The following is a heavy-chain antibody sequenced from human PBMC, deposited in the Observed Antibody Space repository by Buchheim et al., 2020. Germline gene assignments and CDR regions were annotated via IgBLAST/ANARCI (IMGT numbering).Heavy chain of an antibody. D-gene: IGHD6-13*01. Sequence: EVQLVESGGGLVQPGGSPRLSCAASGFTFSTHWMTWVRQAPGKGLEWLANIKPDGSQKHYVDSVKGRFTISRDNAKNSLSLQMNSLRAEDTAVYYCANAPAAAGIYWGQG. J-gene: IGHJ4*02. CDR1: GFTFSTHW. V-gene: IGHV3-7*01. CDR3: ANAPAAAGIY. CDR2: IKPDGSQK.